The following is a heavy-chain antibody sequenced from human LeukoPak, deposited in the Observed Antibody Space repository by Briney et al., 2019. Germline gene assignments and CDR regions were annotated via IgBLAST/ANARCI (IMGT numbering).Heavy chain of an antibody. Sequence: PGGSLRLSCAASGFTFSDYYMSWIRQAPGKGLEWVSAISGSGGSTYYADSVKGRFTISRDNSKNTLYLQMNSLRAEDTAVYYCAKSPKIVVVNYDYWGQGTLVTVSS. D-gene: IGHD3-22*01. CDR2: ISGSGGST. J-gene: IGHJ4*02. CDR3: AKSPKIVVVNYDY. V-gene: IGHV3-23*01. CDR1: GFTFSDYY.